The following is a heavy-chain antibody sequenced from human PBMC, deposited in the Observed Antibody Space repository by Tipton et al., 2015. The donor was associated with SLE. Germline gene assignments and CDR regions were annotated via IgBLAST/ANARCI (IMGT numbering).Heavy chain of an antibody. CDR2: INHSGST. V-gene: IGHV4-34*01. J-gene: IGHJ4*02. D-gene: IGHD3-3*02. Sequence: TLSLTCAVYGGSFSGYYWSWIRQPPGKGLEWIGEINHSGSTNYNPSLKSRVTISVDTSKNQFSLRLISVTAAVTAVYYCATFSQSRLFDYWGQGRLVTVSS. CDR3: ATFSQSRLFDY. CDR1: GGSFSGYY.